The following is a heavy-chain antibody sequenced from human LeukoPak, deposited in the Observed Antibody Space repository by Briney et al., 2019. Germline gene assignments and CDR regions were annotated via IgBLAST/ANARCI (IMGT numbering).Heavy chain of an antibody. J-gene: IGHJ4*02. Sequence: GGSLRLSCAASGFTFSSYAMSWVRQAPGKGLEWVSAISGSGGGTYYADSVKGRFTISRDNSKNTLYLQMNSLRAEDTAVYYCAKDANSYSGYDFYFDYWGQGTLVTVSS. CDR3: AKDANSYSGYDFYFDY. D-gene: IGHD5-12*01. V-gene: IGHV3-23*01. CDR1: GFTFSSYA. CDR2: ISGSGGGT.